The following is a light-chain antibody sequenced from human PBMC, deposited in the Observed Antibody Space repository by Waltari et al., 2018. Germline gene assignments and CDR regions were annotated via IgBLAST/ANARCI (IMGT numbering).Light chain of an antibody. CDR1: QVILGY. CDR3: QQLKSYPIT. CDR2: ATS. V-gene: IGKV1-9*01. J-gene: IGKJ5*01. Sequence: TQLTQSPSSLSASVGDTVTITCRASQVILGYLAWYQQRPGKAPKFLIYATSTLRSGVPSRFSGSGSGTDFTLTISDLQPEDFATYYCQQLKSYPITFGQGTRLEIK.